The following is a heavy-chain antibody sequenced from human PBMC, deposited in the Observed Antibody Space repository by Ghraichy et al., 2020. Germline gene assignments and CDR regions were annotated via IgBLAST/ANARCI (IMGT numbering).Heavy chain of an antibody. CDR1: GFTFSNYW. J-gene: IGHJ4*02. V-gene: IGHV3-7*01. CDR2: IKQDGSET. CDR3: ARFRPFDY. Sequence: GGSLRLSCAASGFTFSNYWMSWVRQAPGKGLEWVDNIKQDGSETYYLDSVNGRFTISRDNAKNSLYLQMNSLRAEDTAVYYCARFRPFDYWGQGTLVTVSS.